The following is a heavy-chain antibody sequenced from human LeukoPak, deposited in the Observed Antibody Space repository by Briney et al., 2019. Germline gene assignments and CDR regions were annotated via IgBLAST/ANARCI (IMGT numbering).Heavy chain of an antibody. Sequence: ASVKVSCKASGYTFTGYYMHWVRQAPGQGLEWMGQINPNSGGTNYAQKFQGRVTMTRDTSISTAYMELSRLRSDDTAVYYCAREKVPAAPWYAFDIWGQGTMVTVSS. J-gene: IGHJ3*02. V-gene: IGHV1-2*06. D-gene: IGHD2-2*01. CDR3: AREKVPAAPWYAFDI. CDR1: GYTFTGYY. CDR2: INPNSGGT.